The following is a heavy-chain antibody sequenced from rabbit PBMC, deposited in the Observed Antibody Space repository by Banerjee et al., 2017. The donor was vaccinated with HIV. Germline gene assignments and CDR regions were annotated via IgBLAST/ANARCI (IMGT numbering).Heavy chain of an antibody. V-gene: IGHV1S40*01. CDR2: IYGGAGGNT. CDR3: ARDRGYGTRLDL. CDR1: GFSFSGSYY. D-gene: IGHD3-1*01. Sequence: QSLEESGGDLVKPGASLTLTCTASGFSFSGSYYMCWVRQAPGKGLQWIACIYGGAGGNTYYASWAKGRFTVSSPSSTTVTLQMTSLTVADTATYFCARDRGYGTRLDLWGPGTLVT. J-gene: IGHJ3*01.